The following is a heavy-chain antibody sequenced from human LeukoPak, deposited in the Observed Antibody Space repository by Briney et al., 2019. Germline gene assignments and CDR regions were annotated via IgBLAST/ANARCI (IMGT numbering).Heavy chain of an antibody. CDR3: TTDRHTAMVQFDY. CDR1: GFIFSNAW. Sequence: GGSLRLSCVASGFIFSNAWMSWVRQAPGKGLEWVGHIKSKTDGGTADYVAPVKGRFTISRDDSKNTLYLQMNSLKIEDTAVYYCTTDRHTAMVQFDYWGQGTPVTVSS. CDR2: IKSKTDGGTA. J-gene: IGHJ4*02. V-gene: IGHV3-15*01. D-gene: IGHD5-18*01.